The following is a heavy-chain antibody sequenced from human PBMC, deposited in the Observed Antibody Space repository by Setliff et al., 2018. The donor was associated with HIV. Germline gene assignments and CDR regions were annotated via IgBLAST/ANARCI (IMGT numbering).Heavy chain of an antibody. CDR1: GYKFTNYY. Sequence: ASVKVSCKASGYKFTNYYIHWVRQAPGQGLEWMGWVKPDSGGTNFAQKFQGRVTMTRDTSISTTHMELTNLKSDDTAVYFCARGRRTAPGSFYHFYYMGVWGEGTTVTVSS. CDR2: VKPDSGGT. V-gene: IGHV1-2*02. CDR3: ARGRRTAPGSFYHFYYMGV. J-gene: IGHJ6*03. D-gene: IGHD6-13*01.